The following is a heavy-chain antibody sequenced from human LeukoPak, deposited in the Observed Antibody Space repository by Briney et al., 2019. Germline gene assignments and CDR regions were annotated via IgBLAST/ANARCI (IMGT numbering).Heavy chain of an antibody. J-gene: IGHJ4*02. CDR1: GFTFSNYW. CDR2: IKEDGSEK. D-gene: IGHD6-25*01. Sequence: PGGSLSLSCAASGFTFSNYWMSWVRQAPGKGLEWVANIKEDGSEKYYVDSVKGRFTISRDNARNSLYLQMNSLRAEDTAVYYCASGRRLRYWGQGTLVTVSS. V-gene: IGHV3-7*01. CDR3: ASGRRLRY.